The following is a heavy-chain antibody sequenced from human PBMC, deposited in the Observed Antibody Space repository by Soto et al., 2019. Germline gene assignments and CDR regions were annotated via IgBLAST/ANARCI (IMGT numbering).Heavy chain of an antibody. Sequence: PSETLSLTCTVSGGSISSSSYYWGWIRQPPGKGLEWIGSIYYSGSTYYNPSLKSRVTISVDTSKNQFSLKLSSVTAADTAVYYCASARSFDYWGQGTLVTVSS. V-gene: IGHV4-39*01. CDR2: IYYSGST. J-gene: IGHJ4*02. CDR1: GGSISSSSYY. CDR3: ASARSFDY.